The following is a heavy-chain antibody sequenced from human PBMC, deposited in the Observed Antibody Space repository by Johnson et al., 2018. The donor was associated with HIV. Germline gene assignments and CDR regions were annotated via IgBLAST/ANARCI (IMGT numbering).Heavy chain of an antibody. D-gene: IGHD6-19*01. V-gene: IGHV3-30*19. CDR3: ARDWGLYSSGWYVDAFDI. CDR2: ISYDGSNK. J-gene: IGHJ3*02. Sequence: QVQLVESGGGVVQPGRSLRLSCAASGFTFSSYGMHWVRQAPGKGLEWVAVISYDGSNKYYADSVKGRFTISRDNSKNTLYLQMNSLRAEDTAVYYCARDWGLYSSGWYVDAFDIWGQGTMVTVSS. CDR1: GFTFSSYG.